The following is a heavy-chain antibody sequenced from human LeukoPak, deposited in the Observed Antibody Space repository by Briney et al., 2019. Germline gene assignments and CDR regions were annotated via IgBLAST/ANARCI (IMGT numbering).Heavy chain of an antibody. CDR3: ARVPRTESNLDY. D-gene: IGHD1-14*01. Sequence: PGGSLRLSCAASGFTFSDYYMSWIRQAPGKGLEWVSYISSSGSAIYYADSVKGRFTISRDNAKNSLYLQMNSLRAEDTAVYYCARVPRTESNLDYWGQGTLVTVSS. CDR2: ISSSGSAI. V-gene: IGHV3-11*01. CDR1: GFTFSDYY. J-gene: IGHJ4*02.